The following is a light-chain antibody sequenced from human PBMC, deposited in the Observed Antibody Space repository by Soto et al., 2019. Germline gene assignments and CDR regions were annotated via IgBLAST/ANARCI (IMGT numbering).Light chain of an antibody. CDR1: QSVSIK. CDR3: QQYNNWPPIT. J-gene: IGKJ5*01. CDR2: DTS. Sequence: EIVLTQSPPTLSLSPGERATLSCRASQSVSIKLAWYQQKPGQAPRLLIYDTSTRATGIPARFSGSGSGTEFTLTISSLQSEDFAVYYCQQYNNWPPITFGQGTRLEIK. V-gene: IGKV3-15*01.